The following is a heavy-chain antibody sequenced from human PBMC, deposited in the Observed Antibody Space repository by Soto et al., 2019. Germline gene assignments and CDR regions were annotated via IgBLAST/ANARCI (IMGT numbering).Heavy chain of an antibody. D-gene: IGHD6-13*01. CDR1: GGSISRGYW. J-gene: IGHJ4*02. CDR3: ASGGGLGNIWYEGGFDS. CDR2: IYDSGTT. Sequence: QVQLQESGPGLVKASGTLSLTCDVSGGSISRGYWWTWVRQPPGKGLEWIGEIYDSGTTNYNPSLKNRVTISVDKSRNQLSLKLSSVTAADTALYYCASGGGLGNIWYEGGFDSWGQGTLVTVSS. V-gene: IGHV4-4*02.